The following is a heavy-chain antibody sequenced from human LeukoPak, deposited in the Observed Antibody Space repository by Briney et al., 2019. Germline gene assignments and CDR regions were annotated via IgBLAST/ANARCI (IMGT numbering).Heavy chain of an antibody. D-gene: IGHD2-15*01. CDR1: GFTFSSYG. CDR3: ARVLRYCSGGNCYSGGLGYMDV. CDR2: ISSSSSYI. V-gene: IGHV3-21*04. J-gene: IGHJ6*03. Sequence: GGTLRLSCAASGFTFSSYGMSWVRQAPGKGLEWVSSISSSSSYIYYADSVKGRFTISRDNAKNSLYLQMNGLGAEDTAVYYCARVLRYCSGGNCYSGGLGYMDVWGKGTTVTISS.